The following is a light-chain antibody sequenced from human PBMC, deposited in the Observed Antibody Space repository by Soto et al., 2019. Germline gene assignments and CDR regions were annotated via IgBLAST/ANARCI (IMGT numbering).Light chain of an antibody. CDR1: QRMSTY. J-gene: IGKJ4*01. V-gene: IGKV1-39*01. CDR2: AVS. CDR3: QQSYSAPLT. Sequence: DIQMTQSQSSLSASVGDRLTITCWASQRMSTYLNWYQQKPGQAPRLLIHAVSILQTGVPSRFSGTGSGTDFTLSISSLQPEDFATYYCQQSYSAPLTFGGGTTVEIK.